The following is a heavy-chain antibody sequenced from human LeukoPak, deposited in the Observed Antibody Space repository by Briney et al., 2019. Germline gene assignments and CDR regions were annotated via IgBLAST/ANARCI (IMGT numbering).Heavy chain of an antibody. J-gene: IGHJ5*02. CDR1: GDSINSYY. CDR2: IFTRGST. V-gene: IGHV4-4*09. CDR3: ARKLQGWFDP. Sequence: PSETLSLTCTVSGDSINSYYWSWIRQPPGKGLEWIGYIFTRGSTNYNPSLKSRVTISVDTSKNQVSLRLSSVTAADTAVYYCARKLQGWFDPWGQGTLVTVSP. D-gene: IGHD5-24*01.